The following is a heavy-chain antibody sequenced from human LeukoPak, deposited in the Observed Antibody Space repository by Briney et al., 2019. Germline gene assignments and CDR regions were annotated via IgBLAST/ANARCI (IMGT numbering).Heavy chain of an antibody. CDR3: ARDLCEIFTGHYSVDPVKGDY. Sequence: GGSLRLSCAVSGFTFSSYAMHWVRQAPGKGLERVAVISYDGSNKYYADSAKGRLTIYRDNPNNTQYLLRNSLTAEDTAVYFCARDLCEIFTGHYSVDPVKGDYWGQGTLVTVSS. CDR1: GFTFSSYA. CDR2: ISYDGSNK. J-gene: IGHJ4*02. D-gene: IGHD3-9*01. V-gene: IGHV3-30-3*01.